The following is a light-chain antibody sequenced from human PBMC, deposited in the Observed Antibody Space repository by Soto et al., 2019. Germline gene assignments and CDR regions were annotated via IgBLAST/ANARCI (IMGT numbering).Light chain of an antibody. J-gene: IGLJ2*01. V-gene: IGLV2-14*01. Sequence: QSALTQPASVSGSPGQSITLSCTGTSSDVGGYNYVSWYQQHPDKAPKLMIYEVNNRPSGVSNRFSGSKSGDTASLTISGLHAEDEAYYYCISYSSTSTQVVFGGGTKLTVL. CDR3: ISYSSTSTQVV. CDR1: SSDVGGYNY. CDR2: EVN.